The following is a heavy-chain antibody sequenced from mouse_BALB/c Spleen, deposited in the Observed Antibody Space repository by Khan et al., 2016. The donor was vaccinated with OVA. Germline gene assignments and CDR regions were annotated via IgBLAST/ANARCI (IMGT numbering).Heavy chain of an antibody. Sequence: QVQLKQSGTELVRPGASVKLSCKASGYTFTSYWMQWVKQRPGQGLEWIGAIYPGDGNTRYTQKFKGKATLTADKSSSTAYMQLSSLASEDSAFDYCARGGITTGYFAYWGQGTTLTVSS. V-gene: IGHV1-87*01. D-gene: IGHD1-1*01. CDR1: GYTFTSYW. CDR2: IYPGDGNT. J-gene: IGHJ2*01. CDR3: ARGGITTGYFAY.